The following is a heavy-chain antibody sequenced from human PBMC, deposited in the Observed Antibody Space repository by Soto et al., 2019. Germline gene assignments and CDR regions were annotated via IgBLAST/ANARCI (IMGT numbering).Heavy chain of an antibody. V-gene: IGHV3-74*01. CDR1: GFTFTGYW. CDR3: ARGRVDGFTLSRGYGVAV. CDR2: INSDGSNT. D-gene: IGHD3-10*01. J-gene: IGHJ6*02. Sequence: EVQLVESGGGLIQPGGSLRLSCAASGFTFTGYWMHWVRQAPGKGLVWVSRINSDGSNTSYADFVKGRFTISRDNAKNTLFLQMNSLRAEDTALYFCARGRVDGFTLSRGYGVAVWGQGTTVTVSS.